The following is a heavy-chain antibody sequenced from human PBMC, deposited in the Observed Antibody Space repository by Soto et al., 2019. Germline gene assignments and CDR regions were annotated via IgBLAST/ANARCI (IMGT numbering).Heavy chain of an antibody. CDR3: ARGIRNYYGTDV. CDR2: INGEGSNT. Sequence: PGGSLKLSCAASGFTFSSYWMHWVRQGPGKGLVWVSRINGEGSNTNYADTVRGRFTISRDNAKNTVYLQMNSLRDEDRAVYYCARGIRNYYGTDVWGQGTTVTVSS. J-gene: IGHJ6*02. D-gene: IGHD5-18*01. V-gene: IGHV3-74*01. CDR1: GFTFSSYW.